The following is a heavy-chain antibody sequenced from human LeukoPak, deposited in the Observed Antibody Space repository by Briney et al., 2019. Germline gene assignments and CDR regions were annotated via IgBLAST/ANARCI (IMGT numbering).Heavy chain of an antibody. D-gene: IGHD2-2*01. J-gene: IGHJ5*02. Sequence: ASVKVSCKASGYTFTSYYIHWVRQAPGQGLEWMGWINPNSGGTNYAQKFQGRVTMTRDTSISTAYMELSRLGSDDTAVYYCARGTPAATRGRWFDPWGQGTLVTVSS. CDR1: GYTFTSYY. CDR3: ARGTPAATRGRWFDP. CDR2: INPNSGGT. V-gene: IGHV1-2*02.